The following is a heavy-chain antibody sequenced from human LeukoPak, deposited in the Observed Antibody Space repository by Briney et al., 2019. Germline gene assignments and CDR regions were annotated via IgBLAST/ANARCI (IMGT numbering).Heavy chain of an antibody. J-gene: IGHJ1*01. Sequence: PSETLSLTCTVSGGSISTYYWNWIRQPPGKGLEWIGYIYHSGSTNYNPSLQSRVTISVDTSKDQFSLNLNSVTAADTAVYYCARGGAARLHFQNWGQGTLVTVSS. V-gene: IGHV4-59*01. CDR1: GGSISTYY. CDR3: ARGGAARLHFQN. D-gene: IGHD6-6*01. CDR2: IYHSGST.